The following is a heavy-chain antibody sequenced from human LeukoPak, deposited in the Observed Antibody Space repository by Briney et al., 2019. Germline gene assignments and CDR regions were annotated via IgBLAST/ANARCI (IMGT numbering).Heavy chain of an antibody. CDR2: ISYDGSNK. D-gene: IGHD1-1*01. Sequence: PGGSLRLSCAASGFTFSSYAMHWVRQAPGKGLEWVAVISYDGSNKYYADSVKGRFTISRDNSKNTLSLQLNSLRVEDTAVYYCARDGGSSTKEPTGGYYYYGMDVWGQGTTVTVSS. J-gene: IGHJ6*02. CDR1: GFTFSSYA. V-gene: IGHV3-30*14. CDR3: ARDGGSSTKEPTGGYYYYGMDV.